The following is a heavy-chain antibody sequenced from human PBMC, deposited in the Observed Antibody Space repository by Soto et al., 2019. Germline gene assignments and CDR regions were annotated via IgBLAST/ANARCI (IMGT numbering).Heavy chain of an antibody. Sequence: GGSLRLSCAASGFTFSDYYMSWIRQAPGKGLEWVSYISSSGSTIYYADSVKGRFTISRDNAKNSLYLQMNSLRAEDTAVYYCARDKPPRFQPTVTNAFDIWGQGTMVTVSS. D-gene: IGHD4-17*01. CDR3: ARDKPPRFQPTVTNAFDI. V-gene: IGHV3-11*01. J-gene: IGHJ3*02. CDR1: GFTFSDYY. CDR2: ISSSGSTI.